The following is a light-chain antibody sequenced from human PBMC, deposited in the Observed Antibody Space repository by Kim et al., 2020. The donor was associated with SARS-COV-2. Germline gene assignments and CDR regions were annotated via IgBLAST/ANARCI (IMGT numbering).Light chain of an antibody. CDR2: DVS. CDR1: SSDVGSYNY. V-gene: IGLV2-11*01. Sequence: GQSHTISCTGTSSDVGSYNYVSWYPQHPGKAPKLMIYDVSKRPSGVPDRFSGSKSGNTASLTISGLQAEDEADYYCCSYAGSYTSLFGGGTQLTVL. CDR3: CSYAGSYTSL. J-gene: IGLJ2*01.